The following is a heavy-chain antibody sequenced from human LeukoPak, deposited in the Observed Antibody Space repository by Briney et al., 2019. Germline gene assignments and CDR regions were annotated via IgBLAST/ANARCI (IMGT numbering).Heavy chain of an antibody. J-gene: IGHJ4*02. D-gene: IGHD2-15*01. CDR2: IYYSGTT. V-gene: IGHV4-39*01. Sequence: SETLSLTCTVSGGSVSSSSYYWGWIRQPPGKGLGWIGTIYYSGTTYYNPSLKSRVTISLDTSENQFSLKLSSVTATDTALFYCARLPTSAYFHYWGQGILVTVSS. CDR3: ARLPTSAYFHY. CDR1: GGSVSSSSYY.